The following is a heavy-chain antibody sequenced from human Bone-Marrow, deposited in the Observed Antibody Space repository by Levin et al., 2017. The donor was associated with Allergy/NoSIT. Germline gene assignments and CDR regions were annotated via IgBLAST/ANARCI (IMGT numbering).Heavy chain of an antibody. J-gene: IGHJ5*02. V-gene: IGHV3-7*01. CDR2: ISIDGSVK. Sequence: GESLKISCSTSGFNFNAYSMSWVRQAPGKGLEWLADISIDGSVKQYVDAVKGRFTVSRDNAKNSLHLQMNSLRVDDTAVYYCARDPNWGNWFDPWGQGTLVTVSS. CDR1: GFNFNAYS. D-gene: IGHD7-27*01. CDR3: ARDPNWGNWFDP.